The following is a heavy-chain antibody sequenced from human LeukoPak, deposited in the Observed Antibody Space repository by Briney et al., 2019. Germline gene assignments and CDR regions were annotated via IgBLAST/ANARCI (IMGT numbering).Heavy chain of an antibody. Sequence: PGGSLRLSCAASGFTFSSYWTSWVRQAPGKGLEWVANIKQDGSEKYYVDSVKGRFTISRDNAKNSLYLQMNSLRADDTAVYYCAKGGLVHRFDPWGQGTLVTVSS. V-gene: IGHV3-7*03. J-gene: IGHJ5*02. CDR3: AKGGLVHRFDP. CDR2: IKQDGSEK. CDR1: GFTFSSYW.